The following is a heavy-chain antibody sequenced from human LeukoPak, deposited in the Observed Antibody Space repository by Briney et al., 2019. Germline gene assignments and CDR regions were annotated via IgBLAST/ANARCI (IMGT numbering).Heavy chain of an antibody. V-gene: IGHV4-39*07. CDR3: ARDSSAPFGSVAGDYFDY. CDR1: GGSISSGGYY. CDR2: IYYSGST. J-gene: IGHJ4*02. D-gene: IGHD6-19*01. Sequence: PSETLSLTCTVSGGSISSGGYYWGWIRQPPGKGLEWIGSIYYSGSTYYNPSLKSRVAISVDTSKNQFSLKLSSVTAADTAVYYCARDSSAPFGSVAGDYFDYWGQGTLVTVSS.